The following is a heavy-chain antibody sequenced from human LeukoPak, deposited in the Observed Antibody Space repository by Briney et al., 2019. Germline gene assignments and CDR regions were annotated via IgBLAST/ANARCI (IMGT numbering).Heavy chain of an antibody. CDR1: GFTFSSYA. V-gene: IGHV3-23*01. Sequence: GGSLRLSCAASGFTFSSYAMSWVRQAPGKGLEWVSAISGSGGSTYYADSVKGRFTISRDNSKNTLYLQMNSLRAEDTAVYCCAKGSQASVAGTCYFDYWGQGTLVTVSS. CDR2: ISGSGGST. CDR3: AKGSQASVAGTCYFDY. D-gene: IGHD6-19*01. J-gene: IGHJ4*02.